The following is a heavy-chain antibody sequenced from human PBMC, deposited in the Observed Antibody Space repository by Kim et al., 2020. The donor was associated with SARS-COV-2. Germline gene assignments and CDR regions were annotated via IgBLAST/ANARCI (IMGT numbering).Heavy chain of an antibody. CDR1: GFTFSSYG. D-gene: IGHD3-3*01. Sequence: GSLRLSCAASGFTFSSYGMHWVRQAPGKGLEWVAVIWYDGSNKYYADSVKGRFTISRDNSKNTLYLQMNSLRAEDTAVYYCARDQPSGYDFWSGYPGYYGMDVWGQGTTVPVSS. J-gene: IGHJ6*02. V-gene: IGHV3-33*01. CDR2: IWYDGSNK. CDR3: ARDQPSGYDFWSGYPGYYGMDV.